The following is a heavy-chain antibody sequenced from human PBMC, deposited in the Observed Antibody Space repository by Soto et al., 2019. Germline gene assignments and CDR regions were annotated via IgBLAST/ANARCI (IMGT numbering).Heavy chain of an antibody. D-gene: IGHD2-2*01. CDR3: ARERVLKGGVPAAMRAGGFDP. CDR2: IWYDGSNK. J-gene: IGHJ5*02. CDR1: GFTFSSYG. Sequence: QVQLVESGGGVVQPGRSLRLSCAASGFTFSSYGMHWVRQAPGKGLEWVAVIWYDGSNKYYADSVKGRFTISRDNSKNTLYLQMNSLRAEDTAVYYCARERVLKGGVPAAMRAGGFDPWGQGTLVTVSS. V-gene: IGHV3-33*01.